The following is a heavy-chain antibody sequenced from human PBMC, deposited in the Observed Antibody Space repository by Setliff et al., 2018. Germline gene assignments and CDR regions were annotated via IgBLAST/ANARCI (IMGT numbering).Heavy chain of an antibody. J-gene: IGHJ6*03. CDR3: ARGPSGWSSATSRYYFYMDG. Sequence: ASVKVSCKAFGGTFSNSAINWVRQAPGQGLEWMGGIIPIRGAADYAQKFQGKVIITADGSTSTAYMELTSRRSDDVAVYYCARGPSGWSSATSRYYFYMDGWGKGTTVAVSS. CDR2: IIPIRGAA. V-gene: IGHV1-69*13. CDR1: GGTFSNSA. D-gene: IGHD6-19*01.